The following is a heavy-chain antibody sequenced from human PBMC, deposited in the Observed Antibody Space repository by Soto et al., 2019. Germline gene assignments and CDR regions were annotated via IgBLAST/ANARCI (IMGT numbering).Heavy chain of an antibody. Sequence: PSETLSLTCTVSGGSISSYYWSWIRQPPGKGLEWMGYIYYSGSTNYNPALKSRVTISVDTSKSQYSRKLSSVTAADTAVYYCARGEYSSLFFGFDYWGQGTLVTVSS. D-gene: IGHD6-6*01. V-gene: IGHV4-59*01. CDR2: IYYSGST. J-gene: IGHJ4*02. CDR3: ARGEYSSLFFGFDY. CDR1: GGSISSYY.